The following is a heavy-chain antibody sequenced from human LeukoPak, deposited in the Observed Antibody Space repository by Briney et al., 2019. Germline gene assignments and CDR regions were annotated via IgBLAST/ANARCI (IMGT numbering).Heavy chain of an antibody. J-gene: IGHJ3*02. V-gene: IGHV1-2*02. CDR3: ARGAQWLAPDDAFDI. CDR1: GYTFTGYY. CDR2: INPNSGGT. Sequence: GASVKVSCKASGYTFTGYYMHWVRQAPGQGLEWMGLINPNSGGTNYAQKFQGRVTITADKSTSTAYMELSSLRSEDTAVYYCARGAQWLAPDDAFDIWGQGTMVTVSS. D-gene: IGHD6-19*01.